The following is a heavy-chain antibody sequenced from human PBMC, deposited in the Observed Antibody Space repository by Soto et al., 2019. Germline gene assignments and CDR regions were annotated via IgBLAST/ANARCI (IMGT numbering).Heavy chain of an antibody. CDR3: ARLKYYYDSSGSPPLGP. Sequence: SETLSLTCTVSGGSISSSSYYWGWIRQPPGKGLEWIGSIYYSGSTYYNPSLKSRVTISVDTSKNQFSLKLSSVTAADMAVYYCARLKYYYDSSGSPPLGPWGQGTLVTV. V-gene: IGHV4-39*07. D-gene: IGHD3-22*01. CDR2: IYYSGST. J-gene: IGHJ5*02. CDR1: GGSISSSSYY.